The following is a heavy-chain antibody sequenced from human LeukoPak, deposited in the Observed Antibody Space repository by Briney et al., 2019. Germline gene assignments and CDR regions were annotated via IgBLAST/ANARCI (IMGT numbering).Heavy chain of an antibody. CDR2: ISWNSFTI. Sequence: GGSLRLSCAASGFTFSNSYMSWIRQAPGKGLEWVSGISWNSFTIGYADSVKGRFTISRDNAKNSLYLQMNSLRVEDTALYYCAKDIGRVDTASTYMDVWGKGTTVTISS. D-gene: IGHD5-18*01. CDR1: GFTFSNSY. CDR3: AKDIGRVDTASTYMDV. J-gene: IGHJ6*03. V-gene: IGHV3-9*01.